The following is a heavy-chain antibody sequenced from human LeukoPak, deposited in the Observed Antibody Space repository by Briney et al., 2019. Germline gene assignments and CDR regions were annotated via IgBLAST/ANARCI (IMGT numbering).Heavy chain of an antibody. CDR2: ISPGSTTI. V-gene: IGHV3-48*02. CDR1: GFTFRTYR. Sequence: PGGSLRLSCAASGFTFRTYRMNWVRQAPGKGLEWVLYISPGSTTIYYADSVKGRFTISRDNAKNSLYLQMNSLRDEDTAVYYCARGVDYWGQGTLVTVSS. J-gene: IGHJ4*02. CDR3: ARGVDY.